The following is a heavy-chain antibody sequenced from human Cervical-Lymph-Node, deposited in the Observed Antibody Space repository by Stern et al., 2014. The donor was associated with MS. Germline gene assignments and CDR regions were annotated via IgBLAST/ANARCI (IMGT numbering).Heavy chain of an antibody. CDR2: SSYDGNHK. CDR1: GFTFSSYG. J-gene: IGHJ4*02. V-gene: IGHV3-30*03. CDR3: ARDYEDTSMLFDH. D-gene: IGHD2-8*01. Sequence: VHLVESGGAVVQPGRSLXLSCAASGFTFSSYGMHWVRQAPGKGLEWVTVSSYDGNHKYYAASVKGRFTISRDNSNNTLHLQMNSVTPDDTAIYYCARDYEDTSMLFDHWGQGTLVTVSS.